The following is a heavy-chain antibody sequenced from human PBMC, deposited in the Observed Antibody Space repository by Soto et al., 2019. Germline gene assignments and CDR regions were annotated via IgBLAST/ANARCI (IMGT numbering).Heavy chain of an antibody. CDR3: ARSLDYGDYYYYYGMDV. Sequence: GGSLRLSCAASGFTFSSYSMNWVRQAPGRGLEWVSYISSSGSTIYYADSVKGRFTISRDNAKNSLYLQMNSLRAEDTAVYYCARSLDYGDYYYYYGMDVWGQGTTVTVSS. CDR2: ISSSGSTI. J-gene: IGHJ6*02. V-gene: IGHV3-48*04. CDR1: GFTFSSYS. D-gene: IGHD4-17*01.